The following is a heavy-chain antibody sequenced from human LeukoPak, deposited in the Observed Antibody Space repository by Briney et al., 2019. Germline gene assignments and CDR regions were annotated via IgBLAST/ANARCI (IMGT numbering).Heavy chain of an antibody. CDR2: IYYIGST. J-gene: IGHJ4*02. Sequence: SETLSLTCAVSGGSISSYYWRWSRQPPGKGREWMGYIYYIGSTNYNPSLKSRATISVETSKNQFPCKLSSLTAADPAVYYCARHTRRDGHNPLEFWGPGTLVTVSS. CDR3: ARHTRRDGHNPLEF. D-gene: IGHD5-24*01. CDR1: GGSISSYY. V-gene: IGHV4-59*08.